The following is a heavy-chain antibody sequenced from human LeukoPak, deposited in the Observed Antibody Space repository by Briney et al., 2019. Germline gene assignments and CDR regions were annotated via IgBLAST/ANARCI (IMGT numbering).Heavy chain of an antibody. J-gene: IGHJ4*02. V-gene: IGHV3-30*04. CDR2: ISYDGSNK. Sequence: PGGSLRLSCAASGFTFSSYAMHWVRQAPGKGLEWVAVISYDGSNKYYADSVKGRFTISRDNSKNTLYLQMNSLRAEDTAVYYCARRPIAARPPDYWGQGTLVTVSS. D-gene: IGHD6-6*01. CDR1: GFTFSSYA. CDR3: ARRPIAARPPDY.